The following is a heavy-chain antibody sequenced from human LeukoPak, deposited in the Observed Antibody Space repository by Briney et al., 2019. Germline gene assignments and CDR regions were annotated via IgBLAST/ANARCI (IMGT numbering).Heavy chain of an antibody. J-gene: IGHJ4*02. CDR2: ISSSSSYI. Sequence: GGSLRLSCAASGFTFSSYSMNWVRQAPGKGLEWVSSISSSSSYIYYADSVKGRFTISRDNAKNSLYLQMNSLRAEDTAIYYCARDETYDYESNGYLDLWGQGTVVTVSS. V-gene: IGHV3-21*01. CDR1: GFTFSSYS. CDR3: ARDETYDYESNGYLDL. D-gene: IGHD3-22*01.